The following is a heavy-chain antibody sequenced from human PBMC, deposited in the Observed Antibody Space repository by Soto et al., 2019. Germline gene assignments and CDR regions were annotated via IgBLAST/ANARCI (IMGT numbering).Heavy chain of an antibody. CDR2: ISYDGSNK. J-gene: IGHJ4*02. Sequence: QVQLVESGGGVVQPGRSLRLSCAASGFTFSSYAMHWVRQAPGKGLEWVAVISYDGSNKYYADSVKGRFTISRDNSKNPLYLQMNSLRAEDTAVYYCGRDLQRSSTSCYADYWGQGTLVTVSS. V-gene: IGHV3-30-3*01. D-gene: IGHD2-2*01. CDR3: GRDLQRSSTSCYADY. CDR1: GFTFSSYA.